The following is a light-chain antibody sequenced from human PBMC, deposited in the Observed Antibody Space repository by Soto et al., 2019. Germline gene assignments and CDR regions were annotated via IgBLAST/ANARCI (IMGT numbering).Light chain of an antibody. Sequence: QLVLTQSPSASASLGASVKLTCTLSSGHSNYAIAWHQQQPEKGPRYLMKVNSDGSHRKGDGIPDRFSGSSSGAQRYLTTSGLQSEDEADYYCQTWGTGIRVFGTGTKVTVL. J-gene: IGLJ1*01. CDR1: SGHSNYA. CDR2: VNSDGSH. CDR3: QTWGTGIRV. V-gene: IGLV4-69*01.